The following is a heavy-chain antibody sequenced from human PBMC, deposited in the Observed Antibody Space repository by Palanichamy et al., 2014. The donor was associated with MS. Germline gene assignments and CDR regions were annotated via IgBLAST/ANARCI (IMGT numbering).Heavy chain of an antibody. CDR2: IRDKPNSYTT. Sequence: EVQLVESGGDLVQPGGSLRLSCAASAFTFSDHYMDWVRQAPGKGLEWVGRIRDKPNSYTTEYAASVKGRVTISRDDSKNSLYLQLNNLKTEDTAVYYCARTLSTSSHYYFDYWGQGTLVTVSS. CDR1: AFTFSDHY. D-gene: IGHD6-6*01. CDR3: ARTLSTSSHYYFDY. V-gene: IGHV3-72*01. J-gene: IGHJ4*02.